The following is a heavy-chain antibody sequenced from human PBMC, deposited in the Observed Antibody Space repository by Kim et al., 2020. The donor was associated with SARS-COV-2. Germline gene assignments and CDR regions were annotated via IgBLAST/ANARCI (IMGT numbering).Heavy chain of an antibody. D-gene: IGHD6-13*01. V-gene: IGHV1-69*13. CDR1: GGTFSSYA. CDR3: ARVGLQGSWYYYYYGMDV. J-gene: IGHJ6*02. Sequence: SVKVSCKASGGTFSSYAISWVRQAPGQGLEWMGGIIPIFGTANYAQKFQGRVTITADESTSTAYMELSSLRSEDTAVYYCARVGLQGSWYYYYYGMDVWGQGTTVTVSS. CDR2: IIPIFGTA.